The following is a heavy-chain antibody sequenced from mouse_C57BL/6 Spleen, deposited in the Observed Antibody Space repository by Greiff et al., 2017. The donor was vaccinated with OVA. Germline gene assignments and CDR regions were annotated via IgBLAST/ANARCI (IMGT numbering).Heavy chain of an antibody. CDR1: GFTFSDYY. V-gene: IGHV5-16*01. Sequence: EVKLVESEGGLVQPGSSMKLSCTASGFTFSDYYMAWVPQVPEKGLEWVANINYDGSSTYYLASLKSRFVISRDNAKNILYLQMSSLKSEDTATYYCAREDDYAFDYWGQGTTLTVSS. CDR2: INYDGSST. D-gene: IGHD2-4*01. J-gene: IGHJ2*01. CDR3: AREDDYAFDY.